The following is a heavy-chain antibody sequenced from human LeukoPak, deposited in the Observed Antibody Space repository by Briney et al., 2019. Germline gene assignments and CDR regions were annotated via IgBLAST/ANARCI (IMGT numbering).Heavy chain of an antibody. J-gene: IGHJ4*02. Sequence: GRSLRLSCAASGFTFSSYAMHWVRQAPGKGLEWVAVISYDGSNKYYADSVKGRFTISRDNSKNTLYLQMNSLRAEDTAVYYCAKDHSSSHGTGFDYWGQGTLVTVSS. D-gene: IGHD6-13*01. CDR1: GFTFSSYA. CDR2: ISYDGSNK. CDR3: AKDHSSSHGTGFDY. V-gene: IGHV3-30-3*01.